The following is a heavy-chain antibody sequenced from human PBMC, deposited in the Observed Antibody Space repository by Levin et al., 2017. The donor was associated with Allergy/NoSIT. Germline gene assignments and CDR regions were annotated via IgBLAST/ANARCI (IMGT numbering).Heavy chain of an antibody. CDR3: AKLCDLAMAAPDPFDI. Sequence: GESLKISCAASGFTFSDYAMSWVRQAPGKGLEWLSAIDYTGTSTYYADSVDGRLTISRDNSKSTLYLHFYSLRADDTAVYFCAKLCDLAMAAPDPFDIWGHGTKVTVSS. V-gene: IGHV3-23*01. CDR1: GFTFSDYA. D-gene: IGHD6-19*01. J-gene: IGHJ3*02. CDR2: IDYTGTST.